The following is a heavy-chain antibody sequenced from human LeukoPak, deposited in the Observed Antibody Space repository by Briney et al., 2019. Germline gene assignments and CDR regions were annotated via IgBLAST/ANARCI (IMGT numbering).Heavy chain of an antibody. CDR1: GGSISSYY. D-gene: IGHD2-21*01. V-gene: IGHV4-59*01. J-gene: IGHJ4*02. CDR3: ARDMVVGGSYYDY. Sequence: PSETLSLTCTVSGGSISSYYWSWIWQPPGKGLEWIGYIYYSGSTNYNPSLKSRVTISVDTSKNQFSLKLSSVTAADTAVYYCARDMVVGGSYYDYWGQGTLVTVSS. CDR2: IYYSGST.